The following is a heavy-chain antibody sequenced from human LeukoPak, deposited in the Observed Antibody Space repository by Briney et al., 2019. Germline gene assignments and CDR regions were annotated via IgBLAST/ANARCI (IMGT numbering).Heavy chain of an antibody. Sequence: GASVKVSCKASGYTFTGYYMHWVRQAPGQGLEWMGWINPNSGGTNYAQKFQGRVTMTRDTSISTAYMELGRLRSDDTAVYYCARFRATTEPHFDYWGQGTLVTVSS. CDR1: GYTFTGYY. V-gene: IGHV1-2*02. CDR2: INPNSGGT. J-gene: IGHJ4*02. CDR3: ARFRATTEPHFDY. D-gene: IGHD1-26*01.